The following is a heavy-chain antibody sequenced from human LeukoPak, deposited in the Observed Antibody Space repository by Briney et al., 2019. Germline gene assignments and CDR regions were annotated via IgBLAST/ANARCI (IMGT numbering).Heavy chain of an antibody. Sequence: GGSLRLSCAASRFTFSSYGMHWVRQAPGKGREWVAFIRYDGSNKYYADSVKGRFTISRDNSKNTLYLQMNSLRTEETAVYYCAKGVREYYYYMDVWGKGTTVTVSS. CDR1: RFTFSSYG. CDR3: AKGVREYYYYMDV. J-gene: IGHJ6*03. CDR2: IRYDGSNK. V-gene: IGHV3-30*02. D-gene: IGHD3-10*01.